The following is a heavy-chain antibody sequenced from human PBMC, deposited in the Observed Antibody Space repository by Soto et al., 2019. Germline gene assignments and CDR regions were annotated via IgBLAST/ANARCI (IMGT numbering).Heavy chain of an antibody. V-gene: IGHV3-23*01. D-gene: IGHD6-13*01. CDR3: AKDKGSSWYITEYFQH. CDR1: GFTFSSYA. CDR2: ISGSGGST. Sequence: GGSLRLSSEASGFTFSSYAISWVRQAPGKGLEWVSAISGSGGSTYYADSVKGRFTISRDNSKNTLYLQMNSLRAEDTAVYYCAKDKGSSWYITEYFQHWGQGTLVTVSS. J-gene: IGHJ1*01.